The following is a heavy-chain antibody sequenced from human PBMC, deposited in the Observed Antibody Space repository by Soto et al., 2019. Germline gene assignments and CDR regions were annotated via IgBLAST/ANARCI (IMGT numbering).Heavy chain of an antibody. V-gene: IGHV3-21*06. J-gene: IGHJ3*02. CDR1: GFAFSSYS. Sequence: DVQLVESGGGLVRIGESLRLSCEAYGFAFSSYSLNWLRQAPGKGLEWVAAITARSDYEFYADSVKGRFTISRDNAKNSLYLQLNGLRAADTAVYFCVRGFLYGDHVFDIWGQGTTVTVSS. D-gene: IGHD4-17*01. CDR3: VRGFLYGDHVFDI. CDR2: ITARSDYE.